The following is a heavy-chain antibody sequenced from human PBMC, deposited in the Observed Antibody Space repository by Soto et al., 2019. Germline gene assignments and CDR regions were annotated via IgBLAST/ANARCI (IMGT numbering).Heavy chain of an antibody. CDR3: ARENYYGSGRRRGAFDI. J-gene: IGHJ3*02. V-gene: IGHV1-46*03. CDR1: GYTFTSYY. D-gene: IGHD3-10*01. CDR2: INPSGGST. Sequence: ASVKVSCKASGYTFTSYYMHWVRQAPGQGLEWMGIINPSGGSTSYAQKFQGRVTMTRDTSTSTVYMELSSLRSEDTAVYYCARENYYGSGRRRGAFDIWGQGTMVTVSS.